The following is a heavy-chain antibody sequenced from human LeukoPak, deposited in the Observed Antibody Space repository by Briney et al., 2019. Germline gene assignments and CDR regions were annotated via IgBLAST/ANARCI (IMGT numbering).Heavy chain of an antibody. J-gene: IGHJ4*02. CDR1: GYTFTGYY. V-gene: IGHV1-2*02. CDR2: INPNSGGT. D-gene: IGHD6-13*01. CDR3: ARLSVSSWYPYLDY. Sequence: ASVKVSCKASGYTFTGYYMHWVRHSPEQGPEWMGWINPNSGGTNYAQKFQGRVTMTRDTSISTAYMELNRLRSDDTAVYYCARLSVSSWYPYLDYWGQGSLVTVSS.